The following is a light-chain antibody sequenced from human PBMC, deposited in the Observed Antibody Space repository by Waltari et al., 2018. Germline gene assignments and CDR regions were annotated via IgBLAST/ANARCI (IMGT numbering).Light chain of an antibody. V-gene: IGLV1-47*01. J-gene: IGLJ3*02. CDR1: RSNIGNNN. CDR2: RNN. Sequence: QSVLTQPPSASGTPGQRVTSSCSGSRSNIGNNNVYWYQQLPGTAPKLVIYRNNQRASGVPDRFSGSKSGTSVSLAFSGLRSEDEADYYCAAWDDSLSAWVFGGGTKLTVL. CDR3: AAWDDSLSAWV.